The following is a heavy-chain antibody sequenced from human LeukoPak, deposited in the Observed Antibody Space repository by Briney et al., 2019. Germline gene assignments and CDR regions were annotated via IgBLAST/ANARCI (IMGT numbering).Heavy chain of an antibody. CDR3: ARQEVWSGYSNWFDP. J-gene: IGHJ5*02. CDR2: IYYSGST. Sequence: SETLSLTCTVSGGSISSSSYYWGWIRQPPGKGLEWIGSIYYSGSTYYNPSLKSRVTISVDTSKNQFSLKLSSVTAADTAVYYCARQEVWSGYSNWFDPWGQGTLVTVSS. V-gene: IGHV4-39*01. CDR1: GGSISSSSYY. D-gene: IGHD3-3*01.